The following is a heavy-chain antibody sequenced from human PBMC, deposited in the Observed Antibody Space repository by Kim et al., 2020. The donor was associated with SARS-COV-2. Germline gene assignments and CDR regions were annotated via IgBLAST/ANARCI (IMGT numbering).Heavy chain of an antibody. CDR2: IYHSGST. V-gene: IGHV4-4*02. Sequence: SETLSLTCAVSGGSISSSNWWSWVRQPPGKGLEWIGEIYHSGSTNYNPSLKSRVTISVDKSKNQFSLKLSSVTAADTAVYYCASAAAAGYYYYYYMDVWGKGTTVTVSS. CDR3: ASAAAAGYYYYYYMDV. CDR1: GGSISSSNW. J-gene: IGHJ6*03. D-gene: IGHD6-13*01.